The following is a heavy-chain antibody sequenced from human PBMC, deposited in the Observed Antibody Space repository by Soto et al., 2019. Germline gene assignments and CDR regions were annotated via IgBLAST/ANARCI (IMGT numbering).Heavy chain of an antibody. CDR3: AKGDSSWVSWFDP. CDR1: GSTFTAQY. CDR2: INPTTGAT. Sequence: ASVKVSCKSAGSTFTAQYLHWGRKDPGEGLEWMGWINPTTGATRYAQKFQGRVTMTRDTSMSTAYLEVRSLRPDDTAVYYCAKGDSSWVSWFDPWGQGNLVTVSA. J-gene: IGHJ5*02. D-gene: IGHD6-19*01. V-gene: IGHV1-2*02.